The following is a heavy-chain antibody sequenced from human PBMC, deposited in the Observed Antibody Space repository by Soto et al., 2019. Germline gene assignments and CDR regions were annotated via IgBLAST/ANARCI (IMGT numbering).Heavy chain of an antibody. Sequence: GSLRLSCAASGFSFRSYGIRWVRQPAGKGLEWVATIWYDGSKKYYGESVKGRFSVSRDNSKSTLDLQMNSLRVEDTGVYYCARETGYCSGGTCPSELDFWGQGALVTVSS. CDR2: IWYDGSKK. CDR1: GFSFRSYG. J-gene: IGHJ4*02. CDR3: ARETGYCSGGTCPSELDF. D-gene: IGHD2-15*01. V-gene: IGHV3-33*01.